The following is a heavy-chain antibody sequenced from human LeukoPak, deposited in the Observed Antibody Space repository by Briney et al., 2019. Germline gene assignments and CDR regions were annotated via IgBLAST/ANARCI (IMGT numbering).Heavy chain of an antibody. D-gene: IGHD2-2*02. CDR1: GYTFTSYG. Sequence: ASVKVSCKASGYTFTSYGISWVRQAPGQGLEWMGWISAYNGNTNYAQKLQGRVTMTTDTSTSTAYMELRSLRSDDTAVYYCARDEAHYCSSTSCYMGNYYYYGVDVWGQGTTVTVSS. CDR3: ARDEAHYCSSTSCYMGNYYYYGVDV. J-gene: IGHJ6*02. CDR2: ISAYNGNT. V-gene: IGHV1-18*01.